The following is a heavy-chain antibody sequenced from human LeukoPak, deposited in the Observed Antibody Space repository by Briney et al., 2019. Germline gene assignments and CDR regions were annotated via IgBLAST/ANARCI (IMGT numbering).Heavy chain of an antibody. V-gene: IGHV4-38-2*02. Sequence: PSESLSLTCTVSGYSISSGYYWGWIRQPPGKGLEWIGSIYHSGSTYYNPSLKSRVTISVDTSKNQFSLKLSSVTAADTAVYYCARAWPYSSGWYGGYYFDYWGQGTLVTVSS. CDR1: GYSISSGYY. CDR3: ARAWPYSSGWYGGYYFDY. J-gene: IGHJ4*02. CDR2: IYHSGST. D-gene: IGHD6-19*01.